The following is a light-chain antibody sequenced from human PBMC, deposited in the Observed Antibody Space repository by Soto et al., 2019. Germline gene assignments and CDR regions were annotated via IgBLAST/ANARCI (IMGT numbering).Light chain of an antibody. V-gene: IGLV1-44*01. Sequence: QSVLTQPPSASGTPGQRVTISCSGGNSNIGTNTVNWYQHLPGSAPKLLIYSNNQRPSGVPDRFSGSKSGTSASLAISGLQADDEADYYCEAWDGSLSVVLFGGGTKVTVL. CDR1: NSNIGTNT. J-gene: IGLJ2*01. CDR3: EAWDGSLSVVL. CDR2: SNN.